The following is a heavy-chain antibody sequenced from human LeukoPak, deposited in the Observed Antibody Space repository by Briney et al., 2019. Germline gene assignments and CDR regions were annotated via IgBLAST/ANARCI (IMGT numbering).Heavy chain of an antibody. CDR2: IYPGDSDT. J-gene: IGHJ4*02. D-gene: IGHD3-10*01. CDR3: ARSNAASLGGFDY. V-gene: IGHV5-51*01. Sequence: GESLQISCKGSGYSFTNYWIGWVRQMPGKGLEWMGIIYPGDSDTRYSPSFQGQVTISADKSISTAYLQWSSLKASDTAMYYCARSNAASLGGFDYWGQGTLVTVSS. CDR1: GYSFTNYW.